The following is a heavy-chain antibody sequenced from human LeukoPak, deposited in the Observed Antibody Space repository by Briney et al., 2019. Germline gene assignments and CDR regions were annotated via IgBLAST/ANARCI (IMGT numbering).Heavy chain of an antibody. CDR1: GGTFSSYA. CDR3: ARDIDGMDV. J-gene: IGHJ6*02. V-gene: IGHV1-2*04. Sequence: ASVKVSCKASGGTFSSYAISWVRQAPGQGLEWMGWINPKSGGTNYAQKFQGWVTMTRDTSISTAYMELSRLRSDDTAVYYCARDIDGMDVWGQGTTVTVSS. D-gene: IGHD3-16*02. CDR2: INPKSGGT.